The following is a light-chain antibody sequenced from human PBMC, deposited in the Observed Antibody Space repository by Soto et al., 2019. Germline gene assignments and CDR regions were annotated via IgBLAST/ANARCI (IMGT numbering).Light chain of an antibody. Sequence: DIQMTQSPSSLSASVGDRVTITCRASQSISSYLYWYQQKPGKAPKLMVFAAYSLQSGVPSRFTGSGSGTDFTLTTSSLQPEDFATYYCQQSYSPTPPFGGGTTVDIX. J-gene: IGKJ4*01. V-gene: IGKV1-39*01. CDR2: AAY. CDR1: QSISSY. CDR3: QQSYSPTPP.